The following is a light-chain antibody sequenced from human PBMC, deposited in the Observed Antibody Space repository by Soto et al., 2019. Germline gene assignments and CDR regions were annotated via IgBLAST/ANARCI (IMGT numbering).Light chain of an antibody. J-gene: IGKJ1*01. CDR3: QEFNYWPPWT. V-gene: IGKV3-15*01. CDR1: QSVSSY. CDR2: AAS. Sequence: EIVLTQSPATMSLYPVSGATLSCTASQSVSSYLAWYQQKPGQPPRLLIYAASTRATGIPARFSGSGSGTDFTLTISSLQSEDFAVYYCQEFNYWPPWTFGQGTKVDIK.